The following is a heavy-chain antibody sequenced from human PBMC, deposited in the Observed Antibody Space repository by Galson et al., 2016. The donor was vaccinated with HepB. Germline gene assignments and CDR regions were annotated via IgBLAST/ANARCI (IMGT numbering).Heavy chain of an antibody. Sequence: QSGAEVKKPGASVKVSCKASGFTLTSYAIKWVRQAPGQRLEWMGWINVGNGNTKYSEKFQGRVTITRDTSASTVYMELSSLRSEDTAVYYCAREHDIWTPYAFDIWGQGTMITVSS. V-gene: IGHV1-3*01. CDR3: AREHDIWTPYAFDI. J-gene: IGHJ3*02. CDR1: GFTLTSYA. D-gene: IGHD3/OR15-3a*01. CDR2: INVGNGNT.